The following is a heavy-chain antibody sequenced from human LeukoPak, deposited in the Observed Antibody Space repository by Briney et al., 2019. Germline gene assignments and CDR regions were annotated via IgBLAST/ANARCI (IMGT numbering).Heavy chain of an antibody. Sequence: SGRSLRLSCAASGFTFSSYGMHWVRQAPGKGLEWVAVIWYDGSNKYYADSVKGRFTISRDNSKNTLFLQMNSLIAEDTAVYYCVRDDSGSVIRGVLHYWGQGALVTVSS. D-gene: IGHD3-10*01. CDR1: GFTFSSYG. CDR2: IWYDGSNK. CDR3: VRDDSGSVIRGVLHY. V-gene: IGHV3-33*01. J-gene: IGHJ4*02.